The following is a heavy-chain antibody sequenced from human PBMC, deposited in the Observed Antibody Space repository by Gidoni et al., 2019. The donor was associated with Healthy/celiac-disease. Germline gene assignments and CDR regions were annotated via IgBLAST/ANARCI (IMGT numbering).Heavy chain of an antibody. V-gene: IGHV3-49*05. CDR2: IRSKAYGGTT. Sequence: EVQLVEYGGCVGKPGRSLGLSCIAQGFTFGDYAMSCFRQAPGKGLEWCGFIRSKAYGGTTEYAASVKGRFTISRDDSKSIAYLQMNSLKTEDTAVYYCTTRSAEGYYGMDVWGQGTTVTVSS. CDR1: GFTFGDYA. J-gene: IGHJ6*02. D-gene: IGHD6-19*01. CDR3: TTRSAEGYYGMDV.